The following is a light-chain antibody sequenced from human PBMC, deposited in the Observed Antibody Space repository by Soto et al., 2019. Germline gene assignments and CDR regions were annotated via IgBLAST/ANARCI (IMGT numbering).Light chain of an antibody. V-gene: IGLV2-23*02. J-gene: IGLJ2*01. CDR2: EVT. Sequence: QSALTQPASVSGSPGQSITISCTGTSSDVGSYNLVSWYQQHPGKAPKLMIYEVTKRPSEVSSRFSGSKSDNTASLTISGLQAEDEADYYCCSYAGSSALVFGGGTKLTVL. CDR3: CSYAGSSALV. CDR1: SSDVGSYNL.